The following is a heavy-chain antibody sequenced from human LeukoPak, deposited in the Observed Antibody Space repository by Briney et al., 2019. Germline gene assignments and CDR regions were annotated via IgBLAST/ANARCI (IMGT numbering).Heavy chain of an antibody. J-gene: IGHJ4*02. CDR3: TRDRGWLQFDY. V-gene: IGHV3-48*03. CDR1: GFTFSSSE. Sequence: GGSLRLSCAASGFTFSSSEMNWVRQAPGKGLEWVSYIGTSGRTIYYADSVKGRFTISRDNVKNLLYLQMNNLRPEDTAVYYCTRDRGWLQFDYWGQGTLVIVS. CDR2: IGTSGRTI. D-gene: IGHD5-24*01.